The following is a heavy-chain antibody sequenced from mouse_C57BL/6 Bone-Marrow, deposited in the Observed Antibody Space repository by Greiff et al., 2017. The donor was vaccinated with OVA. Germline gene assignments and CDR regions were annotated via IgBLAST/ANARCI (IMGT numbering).Heavy chain of an antibody. CDR3: ARGGYRIDP. V-gene: IGHV1-39*01. Sequence: VQLQQSGPELVKPGASVKISCKASGYSFTDYNMNWVKQSHGKSLEWIGVINPNYGPSSYNQKFKGKATLTVDQSSSTEYIQLNILSSEDSAGYYCARGGYRIDPWGTGTTVTVSA. J-gene: IGHJ1*03. CDR1: GYSFTDYN. CDR2: INPNYGPS. D-gene: IGHD2-14*01.